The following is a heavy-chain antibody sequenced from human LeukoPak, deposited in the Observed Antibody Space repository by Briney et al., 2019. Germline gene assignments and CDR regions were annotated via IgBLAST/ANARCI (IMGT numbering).Heavy chain of an antibody. CDR2: IFGRGSST. J-gene: IGHJ5*02. V-gene: IGHV3-23*05. D-gene: IGHD4-17*01. CDR3: AKNQDGDYNIRFDH. CDR1: WFTFDNYV. Sequence: GGSLRLSCAASWFTFDNYVMGWVRQAPGKGLEWVSAIFGRGSSTYYAYSVTGRFTISRDNAKNTLYLQMNSLRADDTAVYYRAKNQDGDYNIRFDHWGQGFLVTVAS.